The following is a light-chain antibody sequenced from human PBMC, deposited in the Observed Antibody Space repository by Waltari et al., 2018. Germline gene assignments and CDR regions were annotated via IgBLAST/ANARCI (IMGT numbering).Light chain of an antibody. J-gene: IGKJ1*01. CDR3: QQYENWPPWT. V-gene: IGKV3-15*01. Sequence: EIVMTQSPGTLSVSPGDSATLDCRASQSVSSHLAWYQQKPGQAPRLLIYDATTRATGIPARFSGSGSETEFTLTISSLQSEDFAAYYCQQYENWPPWTFGQGTKVEIK. CDR1: QSVSSH. CDR2: DAT.